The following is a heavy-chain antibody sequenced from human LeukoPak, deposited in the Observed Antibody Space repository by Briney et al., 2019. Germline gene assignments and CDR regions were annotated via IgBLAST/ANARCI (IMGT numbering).Heavy chain of an antibody. J-gene: IGHJ6*02. CDR1: GGSFSGYY. CDR2: INHSGST. V-gene: IGHV4-34*01. CDR3: ARALPRAGQSYYYYGMDV. Sequence: SETLSLTCAVYGGSFSGYYWSWIRQPPGKGLEWIGEINHSGSTNYNPSLKSRVTISVDTSKNQFSLKLSSVTAADTAVYYYARALPRAGQSYYYYGMDVWGQGTTVTVSS. D-gene: IGHD6-19*01.